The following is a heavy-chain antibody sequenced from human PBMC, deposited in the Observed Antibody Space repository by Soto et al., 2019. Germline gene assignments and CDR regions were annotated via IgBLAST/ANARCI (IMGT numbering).Heavy chain of an antibody. CDR1: GLDVSRGGSY. V-gene: IGHV4-31*03. D-gene: IGHD2-15*01. J-gene: IGHJ4*02. CDR2: IYYPGET. Sequence: QVQLQESGPSLVRPSQTLSITCSVSGLDVSRGGSYWGWIRQLPRKGLEWIGYIYYPGETFFNPSLESRLSISTDTPKHQLSLKFRSVTAADTAVYYCARCVVGAQSHPELWGQGTLVTVSS. CDR3: ARCVVGAQSHPEL.